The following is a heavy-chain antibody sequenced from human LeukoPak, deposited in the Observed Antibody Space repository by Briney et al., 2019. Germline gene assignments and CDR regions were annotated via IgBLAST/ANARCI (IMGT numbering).Heavy chain of an antibody. CDR1: GYSISSGYY. J-gene: IGHJ4*02. V-gene: IGHV4-38-2*02. Sequence: SETLSLTCTVSGYSISSGYYWGWIRQPPGKGLGWIGSIYHSGSTYYNPSLKSRVTISVDTSKNQFSLKLSSVTAADTAVYYCAISGYYDSSGYYYFDYWGQGTLVTVSS. CDR3: AISGYYDSSGYYYFDY. D-gene: IGHD3-22*01. CDR2: IYHSGST.